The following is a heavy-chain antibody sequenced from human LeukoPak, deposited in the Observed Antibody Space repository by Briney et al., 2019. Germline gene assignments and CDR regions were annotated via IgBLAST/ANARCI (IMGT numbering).Heavy chain of an antibody. CDR2: ISSSSSYI. CDR3: ARDFVAYSSSHPSIDY. Sequence: PGGSLRLSCAASGFTFSSYSMNWVRQAPGKGLEWVSSISSSSSYIYYADSVKGRFTISRDNAKNSLYLQMNSLRAEDTAVYYCARDFVAYSSSHPSIDYWGQGTLVTASS. D-gene: IGHD6-6*01. CDR1: GFTFSSYS. V-gene: IGHV3-21*01. J-gene: IGHJ4*02.